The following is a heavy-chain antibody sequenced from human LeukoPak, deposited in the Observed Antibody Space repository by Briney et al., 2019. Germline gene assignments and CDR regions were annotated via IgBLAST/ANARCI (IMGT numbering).Heavy chain of an antibody. J-gene: IGHJ4*02. CDR1: GFTFSSYW. CDR2: IKQDGSEK. CDR3: AGGHSSSSPNYFDY. Sequence: GGSLRLSCAASGFTFSSYWMSWVRQAPGKGLEWVANIKQDGSEKYYVDSVKGRFTISRDNAKNSLYLQMNSLRAEDTAVYYCAGGHSSSSPNYFDYWGQGTLVTVSS. D-gene: IGHD6-6*01. V-gene: IGHV3-7*01.